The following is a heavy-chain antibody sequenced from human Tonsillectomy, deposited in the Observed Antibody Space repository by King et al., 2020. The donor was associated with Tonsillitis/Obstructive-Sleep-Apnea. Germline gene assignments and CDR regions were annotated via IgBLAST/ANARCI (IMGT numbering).Heavy chain of an antibody. V-gene: IGHV4-39*01. J-gene: IGHJ5*02. CDR1: GGSIRSSSYY. Sequence: LQLQESGPGVVKPSETLSLTCTVSGGSIRSSSYYWGWIRQPPGKGLEWIGSIYHSGSTYDNPSLQSRVTISVDTSKNQFSLKLSSVTAADTAVYYCARHELMVYGRQYNCFDPWGQGTLVTVSS. CDR2: IYHSGST. CDR3: ARHELMVYGRQYNCFDP. D-gene: IGHD2-8*01.